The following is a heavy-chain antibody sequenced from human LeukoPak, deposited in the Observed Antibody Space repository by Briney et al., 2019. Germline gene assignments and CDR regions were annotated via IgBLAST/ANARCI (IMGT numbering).Heavy chain of an antibody. CDR2: INHSGST. D-gene: IGHD6-13*01. Sequence: KSSETLSLTCAVYGGSFNGYYWSWIRQPPGKGLEWIGEINHSGSTNYNPSLKSRVTISVDTSKNQFSLKLSSVTAADTAVYYCARGSGSWWANWFDPWGQGTLVTVSS. CDR3: ARGSGSWWANWFDP. J-gene: IGHJ5*02. V-gene: IGHV4-34*01. CDR1: GGSFNGYY.